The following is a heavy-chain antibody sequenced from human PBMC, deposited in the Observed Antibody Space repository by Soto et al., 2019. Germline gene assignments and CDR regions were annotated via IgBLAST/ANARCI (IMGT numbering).Heavy chain of an antibody. J-gene: IGHJ6*03. CDR2: IYYSGST. V-gene: IGHV4-59*08. CDR3: ARGPYYDLIWNYYYMDV. D-gene: IGHD3-16*01. CDR1: GGSISGHY. Sequence: QVQLQESGPGLAKPSETLSLSCNVSGGSISGHYWSWVRQTPGKGLEWIGYIYYSGSTNYNPSLKSRVTSAVDTSKNHFSLRLTSVTAADTAVYYCARGPYYDLIWNYYYMDVWGKGTTVTVS.